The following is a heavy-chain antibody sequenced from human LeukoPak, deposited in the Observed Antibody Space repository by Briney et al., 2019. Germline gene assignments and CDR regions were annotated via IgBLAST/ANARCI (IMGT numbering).Heavy chain of an antibody. Sequence: GGSLRLSCAASGFTFSSYGMHWVRQAPGKGLEWVAVIWYDGSNKYYADSVKGRFTISRDNSKNTLYLQMNSPRAEDTAVYFCARDALPGYSKYDDWFDPWGQGILVTVSS. CDR3: ARDALPGYSKYDDWFDP. CDR2: IWYDGSNK. J-gene: IGHJ5*01. V-gene: IGHV3-33*01. CDR1: GFTFSSYG. D-gene: IGHD4-4*01.